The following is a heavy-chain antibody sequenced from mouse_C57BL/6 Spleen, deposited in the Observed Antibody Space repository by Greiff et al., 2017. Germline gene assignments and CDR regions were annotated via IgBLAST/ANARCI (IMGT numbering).Heavy chain of an antibody. V-gene: IGHV7-3*01. D-gene: IGHD1-2*01. J-gene: IGHJ2*01. Sequence: DVHLVESGGGLVQPGGSLSLSCAASGFTFTDYYMSWVRQPPGKALEWLGFISNTANGYPTEYSASVKGRFPISRANSQSILYLTMNALRAEDSANYYGARWAYGPYYSDYWGQGTTLTVSS. CDR2: ISNTANGYPT. CDR1: GFTFTDYY. CDR3: ARWAYGPYYSDY.